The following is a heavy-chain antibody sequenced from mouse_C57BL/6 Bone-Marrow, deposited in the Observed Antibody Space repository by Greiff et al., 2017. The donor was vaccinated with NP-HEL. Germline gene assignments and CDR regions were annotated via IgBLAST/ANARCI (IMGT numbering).Heavy chain of an antibody. CDR1: GFNIKDDY. CDR2: IDPENGDT. V-gene: IGHV14-4*01. J-gene: IGHJ3*01. CDR3: TTWPGAY. Sequence: VQLQQSGAELVRPGASVKLSCTASGFNIKDDYMHWVKQRPEQGLEWIGWIDPENGDTEYASKFQGKATRTADTSSTTAYLQLSSLTSEDTAVYDGTTWPGAYGGQGTLVTVSA.